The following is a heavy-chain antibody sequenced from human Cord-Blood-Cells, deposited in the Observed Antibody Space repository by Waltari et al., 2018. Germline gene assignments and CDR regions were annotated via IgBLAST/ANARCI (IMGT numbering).Heavy chain of an antibody. Sequence: QVQLQQWGAGLLKPSETLSLTCAVYGGHFSGYYWSWTRQPPGKGLEWIGEINHSGSTNYNPPLKSRVTISVDTSKNQFSLKLSSVTAADTAVYYCARGGTIRRYFDWLYYFDYWGQGTLVTVSS. J-gene: IGHJ4*02. CDR3: ARGGTIRRYFDWLYYFDY. D-gene: IGHD3-9*01. CDR1: GGHFSGYY. V-gene: IGHV4-34*01. CDR2: INHSGST.